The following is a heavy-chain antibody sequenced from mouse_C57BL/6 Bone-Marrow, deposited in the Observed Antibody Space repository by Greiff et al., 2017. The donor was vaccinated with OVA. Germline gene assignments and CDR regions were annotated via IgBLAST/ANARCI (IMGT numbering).Heavy chain of an antibody. CDR3: ANYYGSRYYAMDY. V-gene: IGHV3-6*01. Sequence: EVQRVESGPGLVKPSQSLSLTCSVTGYSITSGYYWNWIRQFPGNKLEWMGYISYDGSNNYNPSLKNRISITRDTSKNQFFLKLNSVTTEDTATYYCANYYGSRYYAMDYWGQGTSVTVSS. D-gene: IGHD1-1*01. CDR2: ISYDGSN. J-gene: IGHJ4*01. CDR1: GYSITSGYY.